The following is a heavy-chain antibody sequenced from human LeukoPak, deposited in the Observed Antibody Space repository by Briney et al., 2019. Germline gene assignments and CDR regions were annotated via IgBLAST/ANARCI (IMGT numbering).Heavy chain of an antibody. Sequence: PGGSLRLSCAASGFTLSSYGMHWVRQAPGKGPEWVAFIRYDGSNKYYADSVKGRFTISRDNSKNTLYLQMNSLRAEDTAVYYCAKDRGIAAAADYWGQGTLVTVSS. CDR3: AKDRGIAAAADY. CDR1: GFTLSSYG. D-gene: IGHD6-13*01. CDR2: IRYDGSNK. J-gene: IGHJ4*02. V-gene: IGHV3-30*02.